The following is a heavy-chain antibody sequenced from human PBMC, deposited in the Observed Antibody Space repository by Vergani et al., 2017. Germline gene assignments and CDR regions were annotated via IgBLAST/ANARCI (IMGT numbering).Heavy chain of an antibody. V-gene: IGHV3-11*05. CDR1: GFTFSDYS. J-gene: IGHJ4*02. Sequence: QVQLVESGGGLVKPGGSLRLSCAASGFTFSDYSMSWIRQAPGKGLEWVSSISSSSSYTNYADSVKGRFTISRDNAKNSLYLQMNSLRAEDTAVYYCAREGEGAPPFDYWGQGTLVTGSS. D-gene: IGHD1-26*01. CDR2: ISSSSSYT. CDR3: AREGEGAPPFDY.